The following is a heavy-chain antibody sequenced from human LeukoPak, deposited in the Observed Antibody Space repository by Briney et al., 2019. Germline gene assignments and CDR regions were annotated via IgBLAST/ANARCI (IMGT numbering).Heavy chain of an antibody. J-gene: IGHJ6*02. CDR2: IYYSGST. D-gene: IGHD3-9*01. V-gene: IGHV4-39*01. Sequence: SETLSLTCTVSGGSISSSSYYWGWIRQPPGKGLEWIGNIYYSGSTYYTPSLKSRVTISVDTSKNRFSLKLSSVTAADTAVYYCASLTWLLFGGMDVWGQGTTVTVSS. CDR3: ASLTWLLFGGMDV. CDR1: GGSISSSSYY.